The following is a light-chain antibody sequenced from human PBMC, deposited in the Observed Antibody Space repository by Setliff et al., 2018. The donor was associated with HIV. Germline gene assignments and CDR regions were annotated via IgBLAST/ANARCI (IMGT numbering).Light chain of an antibody. J-gene: IGLJ1*01. CDR1: SSDVGNYNR. V-gene: IGLV2-18*02. Sequence: ALTQPPSVSGSPGQSVTISCTGTSSDVGNYNRVSWYQQPPGTAPKLILYEVNYRPSGVPDRFSGSKSGVTASLTISGLQAEDEADYYCSSYTDSATFVFGTGTKVTVL. CDR3: SSYTDSATFV. CDR2: EVN.